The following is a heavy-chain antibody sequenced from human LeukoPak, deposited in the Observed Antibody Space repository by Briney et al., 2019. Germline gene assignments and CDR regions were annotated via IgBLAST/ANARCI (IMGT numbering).Heavy chain of an antibody. CDR1: GFAFGSEA. J-gene: IGHJ4*02. Sequence: PGGSLRLSCAVSGFAFGSEAMSWVRQSPARGLEWVASISPGGGTTYYADYVKGRLTISRDNSKNSLFVQMNSLRAEDTAVYYCAKESSIDYGDYRPFDYWGQGTLVTVSS. CDR2: ISPGGGTT. CDR3: AKESSIDYGDYRPFDY. D-gene: IGHD4-17*01. V-gene: IGHV3-23*01.